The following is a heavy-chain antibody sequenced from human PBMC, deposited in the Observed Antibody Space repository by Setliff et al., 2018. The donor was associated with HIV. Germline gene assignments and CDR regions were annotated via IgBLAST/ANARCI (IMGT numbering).Heavy chain of an antibody. Sequence: PGESLKTSCKGSGYSFSTYWIGWVRQMPGKGLEWMGVIYPDDPEIRYSPSFHGQVTMTRDTSITTAYMELSRLSSDDTAVYYCARVPYRSAWFSGGHDAFDVWGQGTMVT. D-gene: IGHD6-19*01. CDR1: GYSFSTYW. V-gene: IGHV5-51*01. CDR3: ARVPYRSAWFSGGHDAFDV. CDR2: IYPDDPEI. J-gene: IGHJ3*01.